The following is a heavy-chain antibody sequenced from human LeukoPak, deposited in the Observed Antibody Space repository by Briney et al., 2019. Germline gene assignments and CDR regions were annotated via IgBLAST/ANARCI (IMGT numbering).Heavy chain of an antibody. CDR2: IYYSGST. D-gene: IGHD5-18*01. CDR3: ARESVDTAMVSGGGNWFDP. Sequence: PSETLSLTCNVSGGSISGYYWSWIRQPPGKGLEWIGYIYYSGSTNYNPSLKSRVTISVDTSKNQFSLKLSSVTAADTAVYYCARESVDTAMVSGGGNWFDPWGQGTLVTVSS. V-gene: IGHV4-59*12. CDR1: GGSISGYY. J-gene: IGHJ5*02.